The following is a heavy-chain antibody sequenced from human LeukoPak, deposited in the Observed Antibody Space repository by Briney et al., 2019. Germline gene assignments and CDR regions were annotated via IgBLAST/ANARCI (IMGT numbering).Heavy chain of an antibody. CDR2: ISSGSSTI. Sequence: GGSLRLSCAASGFTFSRYNMNWVRQAPGKGLEWVSYISSGSSTIYYADSVKGRFTISRDNAKNSLYLQMNSLRAEDTAVYYCARDIRATNSGYDYVYYYGMDVWGQGTTVTVSS. CDR3: ARDIRATNSGYDYVYYYGMDV. D-gene: IGHD5-12*01. CDR1: GFTFSRYN. V-gene: IGHV3-48*04. J-gene: IGHJ6*02.